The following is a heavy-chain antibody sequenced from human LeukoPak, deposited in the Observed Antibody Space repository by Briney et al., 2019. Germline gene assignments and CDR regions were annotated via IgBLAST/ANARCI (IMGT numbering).Heavy chain of an antibody. CDR2: IIPIFGTA. CDR3: ARERRYYYDSSGYQEPDY. D-gene: IGHD3-22*01. CDR1: GGTFSSYA. V-gene: IGHV1-69*13. J-gene: IGHJ4*02. Sequence: SVKVSCKASGGTFSSYAISWVRQAPGQGLEWMGGIIPIFGTANYAQKLQGRVTITADESTSTAYMELSSLRSEDTAVYYCARERRYYYDSSGYQEPDYWGQGTLVTVSS.